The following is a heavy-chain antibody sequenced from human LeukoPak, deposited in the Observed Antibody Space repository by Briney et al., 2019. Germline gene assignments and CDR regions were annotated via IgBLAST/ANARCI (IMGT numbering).Heavy chain of an antibody. CDR1: GYTFTSYG. V-gene: IGHV1-18*01. D-gene: IGHD2-15*01. J-gene: IGHJ4*02. Sequence: ASVKVSCKASGYTFTSYGISWVRQAPGQGLEWMGWISAYNGNTNYAQKLQGRVTMTTDTSTSTAYMELRSLRSDDTAVYYCARDRLPYCSGGSCSLGYWGQGTLVTVCS. CDR2: ISAYNGNT. CDR3: ARDRLPYCSGGSCSLGY.